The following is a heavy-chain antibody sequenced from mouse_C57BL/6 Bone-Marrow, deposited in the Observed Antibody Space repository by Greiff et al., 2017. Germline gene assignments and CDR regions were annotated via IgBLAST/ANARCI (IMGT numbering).Heavy chain of an antibody. CDR2: IYPGSGST. CDR3: ARDYSKERGAMDY. V-gene: IGHV1-55*01. J-gene: IGHJ4*01. Sequence: QVQLQQPGAELVKPGASVKMSCKASGYTFTSYWITWVKQRPGQGLEWIGDIYPGSGSTNYNEKFKSKATLTVDTSSSTAYMPLRSLTSEDSAVYYCARDYSKERGAMDYWGQGTSVTVSS. D-gene: IGHD2-5*01. CDR1: GYTFTSYW.